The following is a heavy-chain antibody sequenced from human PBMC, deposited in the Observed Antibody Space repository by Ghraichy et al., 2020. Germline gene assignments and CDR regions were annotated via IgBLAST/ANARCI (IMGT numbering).Heavy chain of an antibody. D-gene: IGHD6-13*01. J-gene: IGHJ2*01. CDR1: GFTFSSFS. V-gene: IGHV3-48*01. Sequence: ETLSLTCAASGFTFSSFSMNWVRQAPGKGLEWISHLSGSGYNIYKRDSVRGRFTISRDNAKNSLYLQMNSLRAEDTAVYYCARLPLPRRAAVGDWYFDLWGRGTLVTVSS. CDR3: ARLPLPRRAAVGDWYFDL. CDR2: LSGSGYNI.